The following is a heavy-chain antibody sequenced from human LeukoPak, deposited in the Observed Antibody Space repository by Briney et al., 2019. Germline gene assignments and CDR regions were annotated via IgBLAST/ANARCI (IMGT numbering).Heavy chain of an antibody. Sequence: ASVKVSCKASGYIFTNSYIHWVRQAPGQGLEWMGMINPSGGSTGYAQKFQGRVTMTRDMSTSTVYMELSSLRSEDTAVFYCARRAQVERRHSQFDYWGQGTLVTVSS. D-gene: IGHD1-1*01. J-gene: IGHJ4*02. V-gene: IGHV1-46*01. CDR2: INPSGGST. CDR3: ARRAQVERRHSQFDY. CDR1: GYIFTNSY.